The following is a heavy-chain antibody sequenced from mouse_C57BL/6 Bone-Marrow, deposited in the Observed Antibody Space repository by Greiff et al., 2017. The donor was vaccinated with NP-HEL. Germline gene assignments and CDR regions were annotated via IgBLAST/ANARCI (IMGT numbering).Heavy chain of an antibody. Sequence: EVKVVESGGGLVQPGGSMKLSCVASGFTFSNYWMNWVRQSPEKGLEWVAQIRLKSDNYATHYAESVKGRFTISRDDSKSSVYLQMNNLRAEDTGIYYCKNTVVEGYAMDYWGQGTSVTVSS. CDR2: IRLKSDNYAT. CDR3: KNTVVEGYAMDY. J-gene: IGHJ4*01. D-gene: IGHD1-1*01. V-gene: IGHV6-3*01. CDR1: GFTFSNYW.